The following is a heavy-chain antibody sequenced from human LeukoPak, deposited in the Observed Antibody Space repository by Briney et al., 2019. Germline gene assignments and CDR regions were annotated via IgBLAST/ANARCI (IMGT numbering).Heavy chain of an antibody. Sequence: GGSLRLSCAASGFTFSDYCMSWIRQAPGKGLEWVSSISGSTGSTYYADSVKGRFTISRDNSKNTLYLQMNSLRAEDTAVYYCAKDIVATINYCEYWGQGTLVTVSS. V-gene: IGHV3-23*01. CDR3: AKDIVATINYCEY. J-gene: IGHJ4*02. D-gene: IGHD5-12*01. CDR2: ISGSTGST. CDR1: GFTFSDYC.